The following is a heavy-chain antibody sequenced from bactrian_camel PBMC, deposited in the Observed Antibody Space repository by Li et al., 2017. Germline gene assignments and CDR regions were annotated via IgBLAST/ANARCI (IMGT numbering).Heavy chain of an antibody. Sequence: HVQLVESGGGSVQAGGSLRLSCAASEYTTKMAWFRQAPGKEREGVAAITNDGLTSYRDSVKGRFTISRDNAEHALYLQMNKLQPEDTAMYYCGATWACWRGWRAVSAYPYSGQGTQVTVS. V-gene: IGHV3S53*01. D-gene: IGHD1*01. CDR2: ITNDGLT. CDR1: EYTTKM. J-gene: IGHJ4*01.